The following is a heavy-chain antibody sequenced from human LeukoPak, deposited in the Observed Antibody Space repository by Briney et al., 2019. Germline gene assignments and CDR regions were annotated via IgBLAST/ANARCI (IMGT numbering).Heavy chain of an antibody. D-gene: IGHD3-3*01. CDR3: AREQNPYFNTYYDFWSGYLSSDY. CDR1: GYTFTGYY. V-gene: IGHV1-2*02. CDR2: INPNSGGT. Sequence: ASVKVSCKASGYTFTGYYMHWVRQAPGQGLDWMGWINPNSGGTNYAQKFQGRVTMTRDTSISTAYMELSRLRSDDTAVYYCAREQNPYFNTYYDFWSGYLSSDYWGQGTLVTVSS. J-gene: IGHJ4*02.